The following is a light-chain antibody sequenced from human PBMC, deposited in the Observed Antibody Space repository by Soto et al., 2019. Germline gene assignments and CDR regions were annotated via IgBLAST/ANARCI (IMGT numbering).Light chain of an antibody. CDR1: SSDVGSYNR. V-gene: IGLV2-18*02. J-gene: IGLJ1*01. CDR3: SSYTSSSTYV. Sequence: QSALTQPPSVSGSPGQSVAISCTGTSSDVGSYNRVSWYQQPPGTAPKLRIYDVSNRPSGVPDRFSGSKSGNTASLTIAGLQAEDESEYYCSSYTSSSTYVFGTGTKLTVL. CDR2: DVS.